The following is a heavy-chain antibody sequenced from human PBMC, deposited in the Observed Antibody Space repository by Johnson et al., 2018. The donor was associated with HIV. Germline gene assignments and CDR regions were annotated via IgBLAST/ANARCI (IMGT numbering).Heavy chain of an antibody. CDR2: IYSGENT. D-gene: IGHD2-2*02. Sequence: QVQLVESGGGVVQPGRSLRLSCAASGFTFSSYAMHWVRQAPGKGLEWVSLIYSGENTKYADSVKGRFTISRDISKNTLYLQMGSLRAEDMAVYYCARGEGRIPHAFDIWGQGTMVTVSS. CDR3: ARGEGRIPHAFDI. CDR1: GFTFSSYA. V-gene: IGHV3-NL1*01. J-gene: IGHJ3*02.